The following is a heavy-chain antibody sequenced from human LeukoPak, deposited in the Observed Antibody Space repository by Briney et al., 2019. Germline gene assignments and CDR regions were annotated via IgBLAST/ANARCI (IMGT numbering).Heavy chain of an antibody. Sequence: GSLRLSCAASGFTFSSYWMHWVRQAPGKGLVWVSRINSDGSTTSYADSVKGRFTISRDNAKNSLYLQMNSLRLGDTAFYFCVKDISFGGNPTFESWGQGTLVTVSS. CDR3: VKDISFGGNPTFES. V-gene: IGHV3-74*01. CDR2: INSDGSTT. J-gene: IGHJ4*02. D-gene: IGHD4-23*01. CDR1: GFTFSSYW.